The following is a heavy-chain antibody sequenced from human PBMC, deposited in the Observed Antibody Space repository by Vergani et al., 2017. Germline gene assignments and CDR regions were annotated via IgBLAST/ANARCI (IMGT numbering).Heavy chain of an antibody. D-gene: IGHD6-6*01. CDR3: ARETGVSSSGFRWFDP. J-gene: IGHJ5*02. V-gene: IGHV3-74*01. CDR2: INSDGSST. Sequence: EVQLVESGGGLVQPGGSLRLSCAASGFTFSSYWMHWVRQAPGKGLVWVSRINSDGSSTSYADSVKGRFTISRDNAKNTLYLQMNRLRAEDTAVYYCARETGVSSSGFRWFDPWGQGTLVTVSS. CDR1: GFTFSSYW.